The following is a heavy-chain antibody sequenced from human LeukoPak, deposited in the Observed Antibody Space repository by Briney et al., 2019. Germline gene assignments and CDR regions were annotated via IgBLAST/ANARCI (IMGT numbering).Heavy chain of an antibody. CDR2: ISSSSNHI. J-gene: IGHJ4*02. CDR3: ARVRSYFFDS. CDR1: GFSFSTYA. Sequence: PGGSLRLSCAGSGFSFSTYAINWVRQAPGKGLEWVSYISSSSNHIYYADSVTGRFTISRDNAKNSVFLQMNSLRAEDTAVYFCARVRSYFFDSWGQGTLVTVSS. V-gene: IGHV3-21*06.